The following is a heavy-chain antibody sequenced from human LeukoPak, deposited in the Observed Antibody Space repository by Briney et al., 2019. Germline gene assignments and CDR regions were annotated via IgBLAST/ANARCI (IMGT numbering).Heavy chain of an antibody. D-gene: IGHD6-19*01. J-gene: IGHJ1*01. CDR2: INHSGST. CDR3: ATSSGWRAEYFQH. V-gene: IGHV4-34*01. CDR1: GGSISSYY. Sequence: SETLSLTCTVSGGSISSYYWSRIRQPPGKGLEWIGEINHSGSTNYNPSLKSRVTISVDTSKNQFSLKLSSVTAADTAVYYCATSSGWRAEYFQHWGQGTLVTVSS.